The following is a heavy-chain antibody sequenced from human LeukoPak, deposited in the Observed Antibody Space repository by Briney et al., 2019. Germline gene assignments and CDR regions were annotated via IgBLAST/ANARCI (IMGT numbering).Heavy chain of an antibody. CDR1: GYTFTSYG. D-gene: IGHD3-22*01. CDR2: ISAYNGNT. Sequence: GASVKVSCKASGYTFTSYGISWVRQAPGQGLEWMGWISAYNGNTNYAQKLQGRVTMTTDTSTSTAYMELRSLRSDDTAVYYCARDPYTAGITMIVVPPYYYYGMDVWGQGTTVTVSS. CDR3: ARDPYTAGITMIVVPPYYYYGMDV. V-gene: IGHV1-18*01. J-gene: IGHJ6*02.